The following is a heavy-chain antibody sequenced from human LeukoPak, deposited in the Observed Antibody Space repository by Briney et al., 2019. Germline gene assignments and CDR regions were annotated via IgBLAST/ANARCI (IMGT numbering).Heavy chain of an antibody. Sequence: GGSLRLSCAASGFTFSSYAMSWVRQAPGKGLEWVSAISGSGGSTYYADSVKGRFTLSRDNSKNTLYLQMNSLRAEDTAVYYCARSSPSSSWYEGYYYYMDVWGKGTTVTISS. D-gene: IGHD6-13*01. J-gene: IGHJ6*03. V-gene: IGHV3-23*01. CDR3: ARSSPSSSWYEGYYYYMDV. CDR2: ISGSGGST. CDR1: GFTFSSYA.